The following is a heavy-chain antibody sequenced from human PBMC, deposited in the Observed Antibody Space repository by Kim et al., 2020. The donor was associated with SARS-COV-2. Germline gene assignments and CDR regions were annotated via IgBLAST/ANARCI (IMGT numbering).Heavy chain of an antibody. CDR2: IYYSGST. Sequence: SETLSLTCTVSGGSISSSSYYWGWIRQPPGKGLEWIGSIYYSGSTYYNPSLKSRVIISVDTSKNQFSLKLSSVTAADTAVYYCARLNTGYSSGWYEDPQFDYWGQGTLVTVSS. V-gene: IGHV4-39*01. CDR1: GGSISSSSYY. D-gene: IGHD6-19*01. J-gene: IGHJ4*02. CDR3: ARLNTGYSSGWYEDPQFDY.